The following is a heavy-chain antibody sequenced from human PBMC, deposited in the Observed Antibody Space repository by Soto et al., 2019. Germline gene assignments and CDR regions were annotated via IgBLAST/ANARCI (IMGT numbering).Heavy chain of an antibody. D-gene: IGHD3-22*01. J-gene: IGHJ4*02. CDR3: ARGRGYYDTRGYSGYYFDY. CDR2: IYNSDTT. CDR1: GFTVSTND. Sequence: XGSLRLSCSAAGFTVSTNDMCWVRQAPGMGLECVSFIYNSDTTYYVDSVKGRFTISRDSSKNTLYLQMSSLRAEDTAVYYCARGRGYYDTRGYSGYYFDYWGQGILVTVSS. V-gene: IGHV3-53*01.